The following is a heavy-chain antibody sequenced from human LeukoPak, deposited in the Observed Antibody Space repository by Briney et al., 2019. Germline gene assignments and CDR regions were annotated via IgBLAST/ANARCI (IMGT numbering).Heavy chain of an antibody. CDR3: AKAVLTGYYAGFDY. D-gene: IGHD3-9*01. V-gene: IGHV3-30*02. CDR1: GFTFSSYG. CDR2: IRHDGSNK. J-gene: IGHJ4*02. Sequence: AGGSLRLSCAASGFTFSSYGMHWVRQAPGKGLDWVAFIRHDGSNKYYADSVKGRLTISRDNSKNKLYLQMNSLRAEDTAMYYCAKAVLTGYYAGFDYWGQGTLVTVSS.